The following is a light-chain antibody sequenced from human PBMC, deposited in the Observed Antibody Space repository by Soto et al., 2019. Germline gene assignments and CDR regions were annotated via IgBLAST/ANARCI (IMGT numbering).Light chain of an antibody. CDR2: SNN. Sequence: QSALTQPPSASGTPGQRVTISCSGSSSNIGSNTVNWYQQLPGTAPKLLIYSNNQRPSGVPDRFSGSKSGTSASLAISGLQSEDEADYSWAEWDDSLNGYVFGTGTKVPLL. CDR1: SSNIGSNT. CDR3: AEWDDSLNGYV. J-gene: IGLJ1*01. V-gene: IGLV1-44*01.